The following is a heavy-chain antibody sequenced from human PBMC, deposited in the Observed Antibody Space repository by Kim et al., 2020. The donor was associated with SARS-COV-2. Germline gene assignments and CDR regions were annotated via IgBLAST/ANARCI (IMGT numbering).Heavy chain of an antibody. Sequence: GGSLRLSCAASGFTFSSHWMYWVRQVPGKRLVWVSRIDGDGSVTNYADSVKGRFTISRDNAKSTLYLQMNSLRVDDTAVYYCARDENWSLDYWGQGTRATVSS. V-gene: IGHV3-74*01. CDR1: GFTFSSHW. J-gene: IGHJ4*02. D-gene: IGHD1-1*01. CDR2: IDGDGSVT. CDR3: ARDENWSLDY.